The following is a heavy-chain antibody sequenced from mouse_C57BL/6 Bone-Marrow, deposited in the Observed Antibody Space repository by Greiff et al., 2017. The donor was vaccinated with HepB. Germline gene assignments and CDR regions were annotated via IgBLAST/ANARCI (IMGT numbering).Heavy chain of an antibody. D-gene: IGHD2-5*01. CDR2: IDPANGNT. Sequence: EVQLQQSVAELVRPGASVKLSCTASGFNIKNTYMHWVKQRPEQGLEWIGRIDPANGNTKYAPKFQGKATITADTSSNTAYLQLSSLTSEDTAIYYCARWFYSSNYVPYYYAMDYWGQGTSVTVSS. CDR3: ARWFYSSNYVPYYYAMDY. J-gene: IGHJ4*01. V-gene: IGHV14-3*01. CDR1: GFNIKNTY.